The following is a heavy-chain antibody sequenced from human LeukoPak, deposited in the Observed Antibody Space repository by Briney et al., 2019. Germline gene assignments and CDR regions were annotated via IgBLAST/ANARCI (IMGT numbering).Heavy chain of an antibody. J-gene: IGHJ3*02. D-gene: IGHD5-12*01. V-gene: IGHV3-30-3*01. CDR2: ISYDGSNK. CDR3: AREGWILGAFDI. Sequence: PGGSLRLSCAASGFTFSSYAMHWVCQAPGKGLEWVAVISYDGSNKYYADSVKGRFTISRDNSKNTLYLQMNSLRAEDTAVYYCAREGWILGAFDIWGQGTMVTVSS. CDR1: GFTFSSYA.